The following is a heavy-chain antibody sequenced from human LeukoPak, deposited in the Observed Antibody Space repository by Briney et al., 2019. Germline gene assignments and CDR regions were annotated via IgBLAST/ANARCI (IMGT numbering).Heavy chain of an antibody. J-gene: IGHJ3*02. CDR1: GYIFTSYW. V-gene: IGHV5-51*01. CDR3: AREPRGLTDAFDI. Sequence: GESLQISCKGSGYIFTSYWIGWVRQLPGKGLEWMGIIYPGDSDTRYSPSFQGQVTISADKSISTAYLQWSSLKASDTAMYYCAREPRGLTDAFDIWGQGTMVTVSS. D-gene: IGHD3-10*01. CDR2: IYPGDSDT.